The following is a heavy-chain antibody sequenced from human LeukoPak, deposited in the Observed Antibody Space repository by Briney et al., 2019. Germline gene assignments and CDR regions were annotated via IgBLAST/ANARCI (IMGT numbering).Heavy chain of an antibody. CDR2: INPNSGGT. Sequence: ASVKVSCKASGYTFTGYYMHWVRQAPGQGLEWMGWINPNSGGTNYAQKFQGWVTMTRDTSISTAYMELSRLRSDDTAVYYCARGSSSWHPEVPYYFDYWGQGTLVTVSS. D-gene: IGHD6-13*01. CDR3: ARGSSSWHPEVPYYFDY. J-gene: IGHJ4*02. V-gene: IGHV1-2*04. CDR1: GYTFTGYY.